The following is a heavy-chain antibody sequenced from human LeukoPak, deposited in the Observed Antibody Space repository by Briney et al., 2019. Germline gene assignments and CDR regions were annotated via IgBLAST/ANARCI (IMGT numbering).Heavy chain of an antibody. CDR2: INPNSGGT. J-gene: IGHJ4*02. CDR1: GYTFTGYY. Sequence: ASVRVSCKASGYTFTGYYMHWVRQAPGQGLEWMGWINPNSGGTNYAQKFQGRVTMTRDTAISTAYMELSRLRSDDTAVYYCAREVFGATMIDYWGQGTLVTVSS. V-gene: IGHV1-2*02. CDR3: AREVFGATMIDY. D-gene: IGHD1-26*01.